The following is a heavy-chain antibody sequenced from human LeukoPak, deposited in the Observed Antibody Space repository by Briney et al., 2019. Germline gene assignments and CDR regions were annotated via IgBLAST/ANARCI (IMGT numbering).Heavy chain of an antibody. CDR1: GYTFTAYY. CDR2: ISPNRGTT. CDR3: ARDGVYSNDIDAYDI. V-gene: IGHV1-2*02. J-gene: IGHJ3*02. Sequence: GASAKVSCKASGYTFTAYYIHWVRQAPGQGLEWMGWISPNRGTTDYAQKFQGRVTLTRDTSINTVYMELSSLRSDDTAVYYCARDGVYSNDIDAYDIWGQGTMVTVSS. D-gene: IGHD4-11*01.